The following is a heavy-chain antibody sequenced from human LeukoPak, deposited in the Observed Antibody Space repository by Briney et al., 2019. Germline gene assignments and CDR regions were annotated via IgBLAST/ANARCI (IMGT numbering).Heavy chain of an antibody. CDR2: IYTSGST. D-gene: IGHD1-14*01. J-gene: IGHJ5*02. CDR1: GGSISSYY. Sequence: SETLSLTCTVPGGSISSYYWSWIRQPAGKGLEGIGRIYTSGSTNYNPSLKSRVTMSVDTSKKQFSLKLSSVPAADTAVYYCARHLTKLNPHDWFVPGGEGTLVTVS. V-gene: IGHV4-4*07. CDR3: ARHLTKLNPHDWFVP.